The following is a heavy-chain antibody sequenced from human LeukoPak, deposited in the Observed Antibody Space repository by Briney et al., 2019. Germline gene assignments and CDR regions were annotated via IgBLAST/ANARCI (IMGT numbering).Heavy chain of an antibody. D-gene: IGHD3-3*01. J-gene: IGHJ4*02. CDR3: ARRRYHDFWSASGGFTGTEYYFDY. Sequence: SETLSLTCTVSGGSISSSSYYWGWIRQPPGKGLEWIGSIYYSGSTYYNPSLKSRVTISVDTSKNQFSLKLSSVTAADTAVYYCARRRYHDFWSASGGFTGTEYYFDYWGQGTLVTVSS. V-gene: IGHV4-39*01. CDR1: GGSISSSSYY. CDR2: IYYSGST.